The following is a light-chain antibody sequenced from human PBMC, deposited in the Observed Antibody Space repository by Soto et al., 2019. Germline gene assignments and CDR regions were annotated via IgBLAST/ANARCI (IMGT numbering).Light chain of an antibody. J-gene: IGKJ5*01. CDR3: MQVLQAPPT. CDR1: QSLLHSNGYNY. Sequence: DIVMTRSPLSLPVTPGEPASISCTSSQSLLHSNGYNYLDWYLQKPGQSPQLLIYLGSNRASGVPDRFSGSGSGADFTLKISRVEAEDVGVYYCMQVLQAPPTFGQGTRLEIK. CDR2: LGS. V-gene: IGKV2-28*01.